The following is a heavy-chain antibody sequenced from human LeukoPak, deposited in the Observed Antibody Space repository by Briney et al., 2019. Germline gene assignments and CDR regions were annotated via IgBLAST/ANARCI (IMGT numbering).Heavy chain of an antibody. CDR3: ARELYSPSLGHWYYGAKDHWYYFDY. J-gene: IGHJ4*02. D-gene: IGHD2/OR15-2a*01. Sequence: PSETLSLTCAVSGGSISSGGYSWSWIRQPPGKGLEWIGYIYHSGSTYYNPSLKSRVTISVDRSKNQFSLKLSSVTAADTAVYYCARELYSPSLGHWYYGAKDHWYYFDYWGQGTLVTVSS. CDR1: GGSISSGGYS. CDR2: IYHSGST. V-gene: IGHV4-30-2*01.